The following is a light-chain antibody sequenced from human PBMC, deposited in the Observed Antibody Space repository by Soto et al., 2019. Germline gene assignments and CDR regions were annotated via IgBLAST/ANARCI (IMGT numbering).Light chain of an antibody. V-gene: IGKV1-39*01. CDR3: QQSYTTPFT. CDR2: VVS. Sequence: DIQMTQSPSSLSASVGDRVTITCRASESISSYLNWYQQKPGEAPKLLIYVVSSLPSGVPSRFSGSGSGTHFTLTISSLQPEDFATYYCQQSYTTPFTFGQGTKLDIK. CDR1: ESISSY. J-gene: IGKJ2*01.